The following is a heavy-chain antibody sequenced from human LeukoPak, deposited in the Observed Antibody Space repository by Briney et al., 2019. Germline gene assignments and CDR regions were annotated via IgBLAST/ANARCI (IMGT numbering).Heavy chain of an antibody. CDR1: GYTFTGYY. Sequence: ASVKVSCEASGYTFTGYYMHWVRQAPGQGLEWMGWINPNSGGTKYGQKFQGRVTMTRDTSISTAYMELSRLRSEDTAVYYCASCSGGSCYSVYYYYYMDVWGKGTTVTISS. D-gene: IGHD2-15*01. CDR2: INPNSGGT. CDR3: ASCSGGSCYSVYYYYYMDV. J-gene: IGHJ6*03. V-gene: IGHV1-2*02.